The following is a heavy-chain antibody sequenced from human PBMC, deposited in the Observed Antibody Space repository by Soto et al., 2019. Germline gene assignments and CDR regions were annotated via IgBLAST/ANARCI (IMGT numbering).Heavy chain of an antibody. J-gene: IGHJ3*02. Sequence: GGSLRLSCAVSGFICSSYDMSWVRQAPGKGLEWVSTILVGGSTHYEDAVKGRFTISRDTSKNTMYLQMNSLTAGDTAVYYCAKATATSGGAFEIYGQGTMVTVSS. V-gene: IGHV3-23*01. CDR3: AKATATSGGAFEI. CDR1: GFICSSYD. CDR2: ILVGGST. D-gene: IGHD1-1*01.